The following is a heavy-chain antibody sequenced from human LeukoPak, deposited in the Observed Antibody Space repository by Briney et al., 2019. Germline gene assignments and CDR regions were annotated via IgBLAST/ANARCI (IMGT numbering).Heavy chain of an antibody. D-gene: IGHD6-19*01. CDR3: ATMEWLEGVDWFDP. CDR2: IRYDESNK. Sequence: GGSLRLSCAASGFIFSNYGMHWVRQAPGKGLEWVAFIRYDESNKFYADSVKGRFTISRDNSKNILFLQMNSLRAEDTAVYYCATMEWLEGVDWFDPWGQGTLVTVSS. V-gene: IGHV3-30*02. J-gene: IGHJ5*02. CDR1: GFIFSNYG.